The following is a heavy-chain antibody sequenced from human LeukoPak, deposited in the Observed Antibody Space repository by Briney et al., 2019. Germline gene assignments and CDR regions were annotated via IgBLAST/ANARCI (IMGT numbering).Heavy chain of an antibody. CDR2: IIPILGIA. Sequence: SVKVSCKPSGGTFSSYTISWVRQAPGQGLEWMGRIIPILGIANYAQKFQGRVTITADKSTSTAYMELSSLRSEDTAVYYCARARKDYDFWSGYSPFDYWGQGTLVTVSS. D-gene: IGHD3-3*01. CDR3: ARARKDYDFWSGYSPFDY. V-gene: IGHV1-69*02. J-gene: IGHJ4*02. CDR1: GGTFSSYT.